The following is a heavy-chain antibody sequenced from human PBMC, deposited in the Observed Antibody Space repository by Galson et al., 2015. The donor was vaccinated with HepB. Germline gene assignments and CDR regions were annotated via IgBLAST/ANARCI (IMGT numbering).Heavy chain of an antibody. CDR2: ISYDGSNT. J-gene: IGHJ4*02. CDR3: AKKGYFGSTEALDH. D-gene: IGHD5-18*01. CDR1: GFTFSNYG. V-gene: IGHV3-30*18. Sequence: SLRLSCAASGFTFSNYGLHWVRQAPGKGLEWVAFISYDGSNTIYGDSVKGRLSISRDNSNNTLYLQMSSLRAEDTAVYYCAKKGYFGSTEALDHWGQGTLVTVSS.